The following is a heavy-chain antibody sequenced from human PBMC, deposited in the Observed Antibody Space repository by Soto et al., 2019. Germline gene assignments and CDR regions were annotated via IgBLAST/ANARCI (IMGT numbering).Heavy chain of an antibody. CDR1: GFTFSRYA. V-gene: IGHV3-30-3*01. Sequence: PGGALRLSCAASGFTFSRYAMHWVLQAPGKGLEWVAVISYDGSNKYYADSVKGRFTISRDNSKNTLYLQMNSLRAEDTAVYYCARVLERIIAAAGRYGMDVWGQGTTVTVSS. J-gene: IGHJ6*02. D-gene: IGHD6-13*01. CDR2: ISYDGSNK. CDR3: ARVLERIIAAAGRYGMDV.